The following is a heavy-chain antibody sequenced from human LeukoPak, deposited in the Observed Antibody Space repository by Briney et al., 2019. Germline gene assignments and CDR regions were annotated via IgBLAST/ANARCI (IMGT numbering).Heavy chain of an antibody. V-gene: IGHV3-23*01. CDR2: GGWGVST. CDR1: GFIFSSFP. J-gene: IGHJ6*03. D-gene: IGHD1-14*01. CDR3: AKMRGHCNHSYYTDG. Sequence: GGSLRLSGAPSGFIFSSFPMSWVRQAPEKGREWGSYGGWGVSTYYPDSVKARFTVSRDNSKSTLYLQMNSLTAEDTAVYYCAKMRGHCNHSYYTDGWCKGTTVTVSS.